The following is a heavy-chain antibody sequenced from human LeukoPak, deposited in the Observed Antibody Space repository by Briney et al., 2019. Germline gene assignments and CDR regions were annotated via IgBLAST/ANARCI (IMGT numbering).Heavy chain of an antibody. CDR3: ARDYGDYYLDI. J-gene: IGHJ3*02. CDR2: INPNSGGT. CDR1: VYTFTGYY. Sequence: ASVTVSCKASVYTFTGYYIHWVRQAPGQGLEWMGWINPNSGGTNYAQKFQARVTMTRDTSISTAYMELSRLRSDDTAVYYCARDYGDYYLDIWGQGTMVTVSS. D-gene: IGHD4-17*01. V-gene: IGHV1-2*02.